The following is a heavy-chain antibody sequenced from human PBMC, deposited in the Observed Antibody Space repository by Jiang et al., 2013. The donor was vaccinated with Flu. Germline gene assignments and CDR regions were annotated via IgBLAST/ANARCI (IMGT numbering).Heavy chain of an antibody. CDR1: GFTFSKYA. J-gene: IGHJ4*02. Sequence: VQLLESGGGLVQRGGSLRLSCTASGFTFSKYAMSWVRQAPGKGLEWVSAISNDGTYYADSVKGRFTISRDNSKNTLYLQMNSLRADDTAVYFCAKDDSGSYDYWGQGTLVTVSS. V-gene: IGHV3-23*01. CDR3: AKDDSGSYDY. CDR2: ISNDGT. D-gene: IGHD3-10*01.